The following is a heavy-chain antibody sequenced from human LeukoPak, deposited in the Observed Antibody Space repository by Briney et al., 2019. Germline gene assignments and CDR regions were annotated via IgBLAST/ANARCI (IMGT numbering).Heavy chain of an antibody. Sequence: PGGSLRLSCAASGFTFSSYAMSWVRQAPGKGLEWVSAISGSGGSTYYADSVKGRFTISRDNSKNTVYLQMNSLRVEDTAVYYCAKSSYYDSSGYYREYYFDFWGQGTLVTVSS. CDR3: AKSSYYDSSGYYREYYFDF. D-gene: IGHD3-22*01. CDR1: GFTFSSYA. J-gene: IGHJ4*02. CDR2: ISGSGGST. V-gene: IGHV3-23*01.